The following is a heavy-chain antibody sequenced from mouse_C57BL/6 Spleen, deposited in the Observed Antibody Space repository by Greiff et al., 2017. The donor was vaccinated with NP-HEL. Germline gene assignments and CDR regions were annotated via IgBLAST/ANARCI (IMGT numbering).Heavy chain of an antibody. CDR2: IRHKANGYTT. J-gene: IGHJ2*01. CDR3: ARYKGGLNY. V-gene: IGHV7-3*01. Sequence: EVQLVESGGGLVQPGGSLRLSCAASGFTFTDYYMSWVRQPPGKALEWLGFIRHKANGYTTEYSASVKGRFTISRDNSQRILYLQMNALRAEDSATYYCARYKGGLNYWGQGTTLTVSS. CDR1: GFTFTDYY.